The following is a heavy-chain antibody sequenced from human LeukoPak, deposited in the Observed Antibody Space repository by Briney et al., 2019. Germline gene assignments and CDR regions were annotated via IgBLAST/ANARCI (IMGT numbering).Heavy chain of an antibody. V-gene: IGHV3-48*01. CDR3: ARAGFTFSDYFGSFFDY. Sequence: GGSLRLSCAASGFTLSSYEMNWVRQAPGKGLEWVSYISRSSSTIYYADSVKGRFTISRDNAKDSLYLQMNSLRAEDTAVYYCARAGFTFSDYFGSFFDYWGQGTLVTVSS. CDR2: ISRSSSTI. J-gene: IGHJ4*02. D-gene: IGHD3-10*01. CDR1: GFTLSSYE.